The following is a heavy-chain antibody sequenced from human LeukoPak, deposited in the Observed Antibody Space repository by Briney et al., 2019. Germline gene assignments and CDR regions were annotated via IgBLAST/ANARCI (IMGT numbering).Heavy chain of an antibody. V-gene: IGHV3-53*01. CDR2: IYSGGST. Sequence: WGSLRLSCAASGFTVSSNYMSWVRQPPGKGLEWVSVIYSGGSTYYADSVKGRFTISRDNSKNTLYLQMNSLRAEDTAVYYCARGPPSMVRGATDYWGQGTLVTVSS. CDR1: GFTVSSNY. D-gene: IGHD3-10*01. CDR3: ARGPPSMVRGATDY. J-gene: IGHJ4*02.